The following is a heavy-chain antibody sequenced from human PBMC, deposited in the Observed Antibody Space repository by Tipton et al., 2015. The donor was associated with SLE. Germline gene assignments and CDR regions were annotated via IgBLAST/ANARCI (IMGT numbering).Heavy chain of an antibody. CDR2: IYYSGST. CDR1: GGSISSSSYY. V-gene: IGHV4-39*07. Sequence: TLSLTCTVSGGSISSSSYYWGWIRQPPGKGLEWIGSIYYSGSTYYNPSLKSRVTISVATSKNQFSLKLSSVTAADTAVYYCARHPSGYYYFDYWGQGTLVTVSS. J-gene: IGHJ4*02. D-gene: IGHD3-22*01. CDR3: ARHPSGYYYFDY.